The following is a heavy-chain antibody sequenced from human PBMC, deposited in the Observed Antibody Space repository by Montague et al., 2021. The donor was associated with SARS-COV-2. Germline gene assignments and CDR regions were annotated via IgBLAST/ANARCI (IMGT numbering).Heavy chain of an antibody. Sequence: TLSLTCAVSGSSISTAVYSLTWIRQPAWEGLEWIGRMLTTYHTDYNSALESRVLMSVDTSTNQFSLSLTSVTAADTAVYFCARFGSGTLEFDLWGQGTLLPLSS. J-gene: IGHJ4*02. CDR3: ARFGSGTLEFDL. CDR2: MLTTYHT. V-gene: IGHV4-61*02. D-gene: IGHD1-26*01. CDR1: GSSISTAVYS.